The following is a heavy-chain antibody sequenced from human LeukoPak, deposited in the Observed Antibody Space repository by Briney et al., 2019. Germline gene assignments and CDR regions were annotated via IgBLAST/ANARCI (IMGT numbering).Heavy chain of an antibody. D-gene: IGHD1-26*01. CDR2: LYYSGST. V-gene: IGHV4-38-2*01. CDR3: ARWSSMTPTGGYFYYYLDV. CDR1: GFTFTDSY. J-gene: IGHJ6*03. Sequence: GSLRLSCAASGFTFTDSYMTWVRQPPGKGLEWIGSLYYSGSTYYNPSLKSRVTISVDTSKNQFSLKLSSVTAADTAVYYCARWSSMTPTGGYFYYYLDVWGKRTTVTISS.